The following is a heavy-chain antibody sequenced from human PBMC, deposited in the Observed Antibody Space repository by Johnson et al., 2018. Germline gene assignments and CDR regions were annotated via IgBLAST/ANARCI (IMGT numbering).Heavy chain of an antibody. J-gene: IGHJ3*02. V-gene: IGHV4-34*01. CDR3: ARGAGLSDAFDI. D-gene: IGHD3/OR15-3a*01. CDR1: GGSFSGYY. CDR2: INHSGST. Sequence: QVQLQQWGAGLLKPSETLSLTCAVYGGSFSGYYWSWIRQPPGKGLEWIGEINHSGSTNYNPSLKSRVTISADTSKNQFSLKLSSVTAADTAVYYCARGAGLSDAFDIWGQGTMVTVSS.